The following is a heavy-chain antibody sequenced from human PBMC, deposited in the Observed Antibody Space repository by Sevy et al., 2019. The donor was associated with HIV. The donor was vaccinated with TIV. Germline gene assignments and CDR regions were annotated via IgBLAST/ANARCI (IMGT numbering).Heavy chain of an antibody. V-gene: IGHV4-4*07. CDR1: GDSFSSYF. D-gene: IGHD7-27*01. Sequence: SETLSLTCTVSGDSFSSYFWAWIRQPAGKGLEWIGRINTSGSTNYNPSLKSRVTMSVDTSKSQFSLKVTSLTAADTAIYFCARSNWVTATNGFSKSYYFDYWGQASLVTVSS. CDR2: INTSGST. CDR3: ARSNWVTATNGFSKSYYFDY. J-gene: IGHJ4*02.